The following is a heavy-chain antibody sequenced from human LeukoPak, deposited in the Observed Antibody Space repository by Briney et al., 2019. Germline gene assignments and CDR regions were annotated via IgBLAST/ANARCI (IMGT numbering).Heavy chain of an antibody. J-gene: IGHJ3*02. Sequence: PGGSLRLSCAASGFTFNDHAMYWVRQAPGKGLEWVSGINWNSDNIGYADSVRGRFTISRDDAKNSLFLQMNSLRVEDTALYYCARASYYYDTTGLGAVDIWGQGTMVNVSS. CDR1: GFTFNDHA. CDR2: INWNSDNI. D-gene: IGHD3-22*01. V-gene: IGHV3-9*01. CDR3: ARASYYYDTTGLGAVDI.